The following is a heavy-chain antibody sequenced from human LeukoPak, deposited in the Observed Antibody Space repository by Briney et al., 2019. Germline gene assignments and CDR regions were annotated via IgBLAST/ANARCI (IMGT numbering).Heavy chain of an antibody. CDR2: IKQDGSEK. CDR3: AREDYYDSSGYYYSGY. J-gene: IGHJ4*02. Sequence: GGSLRLSCAASGFTFSSYWMSWVRQAPGKGLEWVANIKQDGSEKYYVDSVKGRFTISRDNAKNSLYLQMNSLRAEDTAVYYCAREDYYDSSGYYYSGYWGQGTLVTVSS. V-gene: IGHV3-7*01. D-gene: IGHD3-22*01. CDR1: GFTFSSYW.